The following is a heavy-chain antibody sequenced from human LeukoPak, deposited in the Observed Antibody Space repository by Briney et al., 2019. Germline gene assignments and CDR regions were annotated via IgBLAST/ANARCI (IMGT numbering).Heavy chain of an antibody. J-gene: IGHJ3*02. CDR1: GGSISSSSYY. CDR3: ARDNRLTVAGRESAFDI. D-gene: IGHD1-14*01. CDR2: IYYSGST. V-gene: IGHV4-39*07. Sequence: PSETLSLTCTVSGGSISSSSYYWGWIRQPPGKGLEWIGSIYYSGSTYYNPSLKSRVTISVDTSKNQFSLKLSSVTAADTAVYYCARDNRLTVAGRESAFDIWGQGTMVTVSS.